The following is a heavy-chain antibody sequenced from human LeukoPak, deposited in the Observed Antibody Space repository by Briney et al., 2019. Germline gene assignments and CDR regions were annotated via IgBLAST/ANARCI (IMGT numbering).Heavy chain of an antibody. CDR3: ARDFLSYDGTENHYDDTFDI. D-gene: IGHD3-22*01. V-gene: IGHV1-18*01. Sequence: ASVKVSCKASGYTFSTYGLSWVRQAPGQGLEWMGWISGFRGDTNYAQKFQGWVTMTTDTSTTTAYMELRSLSSDDTAVYFCARDFLSYDGTENHYDDTFDIWGQGTMVTVSS. J-gene: IGHJ3*02. CDR2: ISGFRGDT. CDR1: GYTFSTYG.